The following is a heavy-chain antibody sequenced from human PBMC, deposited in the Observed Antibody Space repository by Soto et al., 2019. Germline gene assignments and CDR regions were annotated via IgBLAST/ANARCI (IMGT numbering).Heavy chain of an antibody. V-gene: IGHV4-4*02. CDR1: SGSISSSNW. J-gene: IGHJ4*02. Sequence: QVQLQESGPGLVKPSGTLSLTCAVSSGSISSSNWWSWVRQPPGKGLEWIGEIDHSGSTNYNPSLKSRVTIAVDKSKNQFSLKLSSVTAADTAVYYCARISGFNDYIWGSYRLYYFDYWGQGTLVTVSS. CDR3: ARISGFNDYIWGSYRLYYFDY. D-gene: IGHD3-16*02. CDR2: IDHSGST.